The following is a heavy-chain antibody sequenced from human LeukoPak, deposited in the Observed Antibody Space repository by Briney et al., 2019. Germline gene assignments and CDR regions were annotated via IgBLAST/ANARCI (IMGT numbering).Heavy chain of an antibody. D-gene: IGHD2-21*02. J-gene: IGHJ3*02. CDR3: ARDQVVTAIPSAFDI. Sequence: ASVKVSCKASGGTFSSYAISWVRQAPGQGLEWMGRIIPILGIANYAQKFQGRVTITADKSTSTAYMELSSLRSEDTAVYYCARDQVVTAIPSAFDIWGQGTMVTVSS. CDR1: GGTFSSYA. CDR2: IIPILGIA. V-gene: IGHV1-69*04.